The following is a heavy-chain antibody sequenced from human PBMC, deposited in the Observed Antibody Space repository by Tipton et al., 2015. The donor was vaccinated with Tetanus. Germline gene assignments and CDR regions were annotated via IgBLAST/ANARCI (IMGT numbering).Heavy chain of an antibody. J-gene: IGHJ4*02. CDR3: ARAPNRISRAYDY. CDR1: GYTFTRYY. D-gene: IGHD1-14*01. V-gene: IGHV1-46*01. Sequence: QVQLVQSGAEVKKPGASVKVSCKASGYTFTRYYIHWVQQAPGQGLEWMGEINPSGGSTNYAQKFQDRVTMTRDTSTSTVYMDVRSLRSEDTAVYYCARAPNRISRAYDYWGQGTQITVSS. CDR2: INPSGGST.